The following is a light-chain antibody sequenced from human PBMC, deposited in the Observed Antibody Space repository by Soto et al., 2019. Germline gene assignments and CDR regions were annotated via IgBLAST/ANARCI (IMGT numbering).Light chain of an antibody. CDR3: QHYKSYSEA. CDR1: QTIGSW. V-gene: IGKV1-5*03. J-gene: IGKJ1*01. CDR2: KAS. Sequence: EIQMTQSPSTLPSSVGDRVTISCRASQTIGSWLAWYQQKPGKAPKLLIYKASTLKSGVPSRFSGSGSGTEFTLTISSLQPEDFATYYCQHYKSYSEAFGQGTKVDI.